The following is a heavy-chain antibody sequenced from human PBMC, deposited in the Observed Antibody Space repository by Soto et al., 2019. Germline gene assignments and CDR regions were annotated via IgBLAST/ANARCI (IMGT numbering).Heavy chain of an antibody. CDR2: INPNSGGT. CDR3: ARAPGYDFWSGYRLGDNWFEP. Sequence: ASVKVSCKASGYTFTGYYMHWVRQAPGQGLEWMGWINPNSGGTNYAQKFQGRVTMTRDTSISTAYMELSRLRSDDTAVYYCARAPGYDFWSGYRLGDNWFEPWGQGTPVTFSS. V-gene: IGHV1-2*02. CDR1: GYTFTGYY. D-gene: IGHD3-3*01. J-gene: IGHJ5*02.